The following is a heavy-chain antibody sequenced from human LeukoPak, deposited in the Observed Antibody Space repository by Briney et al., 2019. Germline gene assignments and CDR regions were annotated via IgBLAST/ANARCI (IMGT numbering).Heavy chain of an antibody. CDR2: ISAYNGNT. J-gene: IGHJ6*03. CDR1: GYTFTSYG. D-gene: IGHD2-21*02. Sequence: ASVKVSCKASGYTFTSYGISWVRQAPGQGLEWMGWISAYNGNTNYAQKLQGRVTMTTDTSTSTAYMELRSLRSDDTAVYYCARVYCGGDCLLYYYYYMDVWGKGTTVTISS. CDR3: ARVYCGGDCLLYYYYYMDV. V-gene: IGHV1-18*01.